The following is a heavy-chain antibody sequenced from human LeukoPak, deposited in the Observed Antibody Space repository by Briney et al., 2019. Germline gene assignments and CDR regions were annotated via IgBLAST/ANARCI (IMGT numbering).Heavy chain of an antibody. V-gene: IGHV1-18*01. CDR1: GYTFTSYG. CDR2: ISAYNGNT. J-gene: IGHJ6*02. CDR3: AREPPGYYYYGMDV. Sequence: GASVKVSCKASGYTFTSYGISWVRQAPGQGLEWMGWISAYNGNTNYAQKLQGRVAMTTDTFTSTAYMELRSLRSDDTAVYYCAREPPGYYYYGMDVWGQGTTVTVSS.